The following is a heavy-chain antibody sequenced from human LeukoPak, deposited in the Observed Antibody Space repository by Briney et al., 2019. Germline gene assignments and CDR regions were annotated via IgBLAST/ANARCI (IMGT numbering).Heavy chain of an antibody. Sequence: GRSLRLSCAASGFTFSSYWMHWVRQAPGKGLVWVSRINTDGSTTGYADSVKGRFTVSRDNAKNTMYLQMNSLRVEHTAVYYCARGGLSAAPDYWGQGTLVTVSS. CDR1: GFTFSSYW. CDR2: INTDGSTT. V-gene: IGHV3-74*01. J-gene: IGHJ4*02. D-gene: IGHD2-2*01. CDR3: ARGGLSAAPDY.